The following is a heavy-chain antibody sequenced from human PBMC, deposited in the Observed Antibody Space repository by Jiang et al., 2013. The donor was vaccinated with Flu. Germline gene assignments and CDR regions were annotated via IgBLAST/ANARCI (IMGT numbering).Heavy chain of an antibody. J-gene: IGHJ4*02. V-gene: IGHV4-39*01. Sequence: LEWIGSIYYMGAPTTTRPFKSRVTISVDTSKNQFSLKLSSVTAADTAVYYCASGPWLPDYWGQGTLVTVSS. CDR2: IYYMGAP. D-gene: IGHD6-19*01. CDR3: ASGPWLPDY.